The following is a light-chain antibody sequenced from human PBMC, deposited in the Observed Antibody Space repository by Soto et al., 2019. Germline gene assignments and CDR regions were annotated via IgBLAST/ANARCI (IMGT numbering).Light chain of an antibody. Sequence: EIVMTQSPATLSVSPGERVTLHCRASQSVTSNLTWYQQKPGQAPRLLIFGASKRATGIPDRFSGSGSGRDFTLTISGLEPEDFAVYYCQQYGSSPLISFGQGTRLEIK. CDR1: QSVTSN. CDR3: QQYGSSPLIS. J-gene: IGKJ5*01. CDR2: GAS. V-gene: IGKV3-20*01.